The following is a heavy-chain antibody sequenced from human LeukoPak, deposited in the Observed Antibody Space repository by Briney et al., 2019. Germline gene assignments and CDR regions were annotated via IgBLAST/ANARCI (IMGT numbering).Heavy chain of an antibody. CDR3: ARDAIASAGKVPLY. D-gene: IGHD6-13*01. J-gene: IGHJ4*02. CDR1: GYTFSSYG. CDR2: ISAYNGNT. V-gene: IGHV1-18*01. Sequence: ASVKVSCKASGYTFSSYGISWVRQAPGQGLEWMGWISAYNGNTNYAQKLQGRVTLTTDTSTSTAYMELRSLRSDDTAVYFCARDAIASAGKVPLYWGQGTLVTVSS.